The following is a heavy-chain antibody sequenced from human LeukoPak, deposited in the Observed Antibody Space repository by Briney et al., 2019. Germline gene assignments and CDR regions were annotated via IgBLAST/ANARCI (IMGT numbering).Heavy chain of an antibody. J-gene: IGHJ4*02. CDR3: AREREWSTTMYDY. CDR1: GYSISSGYY. CDR2: IYHSGST. Sequence: SETLSLTCTVSGYSISSGYYWGWIRQPPGKGLEWIGSIYHSGSTYYNPSLKSRVTMSVDTPKNQFSLKLSSVTAADTAVYYCAREREWSTTMYDYWGQGTLVTVSS. V-gene: IGHV4-38-2*02. D-gene: IGHD2/OR15-2a*01.